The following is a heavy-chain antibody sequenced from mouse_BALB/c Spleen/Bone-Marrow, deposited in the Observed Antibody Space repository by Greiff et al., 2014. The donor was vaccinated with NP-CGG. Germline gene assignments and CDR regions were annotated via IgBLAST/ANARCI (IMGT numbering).Heavy chain of an antibody. D-gene: IGHD1-1*01. Sequence: EVQLQQSGGDLVKPGGSLELSCAASGFTFSGFGTSWVRQSPDKRLEWVATIGVGGTYTYYPDSVKGRFTISRDNAKNTLYLRMSSLKSEDTAMYYCARPFTAVVATVFAYWGQGTLVTVSA. V-gene: IGHV5-6*01. CDR3: ARPFTAVVATVFAY. CDR1: GFTFSGFG. CDR2: IGVGGTYT. J-gene: IGHJ3*01.